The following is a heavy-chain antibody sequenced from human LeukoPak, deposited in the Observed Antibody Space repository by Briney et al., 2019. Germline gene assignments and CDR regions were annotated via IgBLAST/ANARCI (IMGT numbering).Heavy chain of an antibody. CDR3: ATATGIIAAATYDAFDI. CDR1: GGTFSSYA. D-gene: IGHD6-13*01. J-gene: IGHJ3*02. Sequence: SVKVSCKASGGTFSSYAISWVRQAPGQGLEWMGGIIPIFGTANYAQKFQGRVTITADESTSTAYMELSSLRSEDTAVYYCATATGIIAAATYDAFDIWGQGTMVTVSS. V-gene: IGHV1-69*13. CDR2: IIPIFGTA.